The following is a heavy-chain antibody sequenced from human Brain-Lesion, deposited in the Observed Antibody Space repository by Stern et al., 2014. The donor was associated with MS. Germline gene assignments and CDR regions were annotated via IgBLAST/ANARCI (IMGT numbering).Heavy chain of an antibody. CDR3: ATLSPGAGGNYYRHFDY. D-gene: IGHD1-26*01. Sequence: QVQLVESGAEVKKPGASVKVSCKVSGYTLTELSMHWVRQAPRKGLEWMGGFDPKDGETIYAKKFQGRVTMTEDTSTDTAYMELSSLRSEDTAVYYCATLSPGAGGNYYRHFDYWGQGTLVTVSS. CDR2: FDPKDGET. J-gene: IGHJ4*02. V-gene: IGHV1-24*01. CDR1: GYTLTELS.